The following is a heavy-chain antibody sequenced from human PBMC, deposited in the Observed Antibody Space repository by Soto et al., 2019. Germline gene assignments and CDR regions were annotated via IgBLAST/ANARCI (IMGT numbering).Heavy chain of an antibody. V-gene: IGHV1-8*01. Sequence: QVQLVQSGAEVKKPGASVKVSCKASGYTFTNYDISWVRQATGQGLEWMGWMNPNSGNTGYAQKSQGRVTMSRNTLLSTAYWELSSLRSEGTAVYYCVGLNPLHWGQGTLVTVPS. CDR1: GYTFTNYD. CDR2: MNPNSGNT. J-gene: IGHJ4*02. CDR3: VGLNPLH.